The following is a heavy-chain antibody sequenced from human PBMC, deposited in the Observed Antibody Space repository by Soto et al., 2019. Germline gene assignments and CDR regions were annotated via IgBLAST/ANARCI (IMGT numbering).Heavy chain of an antibody. V-gene: IGHV3-23*01. CDR1: GFTFRTYG. CDR3: AKEKNIVVVPSDMDS. D-gene: IGHD2-2*01. CDR2: INGAGGRT. Sequence: GESLRLSCEASGFTFRTYGMSWVRQPPGKGLEWVSSINGAGGRTYYADSVKGRFTISRDNSKNTVYLQMNSLGAEDTAVYSCAKEKNIVVVPSDMDSWGQGTQVTVSS. J-gene: IGHJ4*02.